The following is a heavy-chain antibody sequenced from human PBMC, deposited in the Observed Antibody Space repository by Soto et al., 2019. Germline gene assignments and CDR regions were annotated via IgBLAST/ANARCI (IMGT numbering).Heavy chain of an antibody. CDR3: ARGGGDYGSSYYYGMDV. D-gene: IGHD4-17*01. V-gene: IGHV4-34*01. J-gene: IGHJ6*02. Sequence: SETLSLTCAVYGGSFSGYYWSWIRQPPGKGLEWIGEINHSGSTNYNPSLKSRVTISVDTSKNQFSLKLSSVTAADTAVYYCARGGGDYGSSYYYGMDVWGQGNTVTVSS. CDR1: GGSFSGYY. CDR2: INHSGST.